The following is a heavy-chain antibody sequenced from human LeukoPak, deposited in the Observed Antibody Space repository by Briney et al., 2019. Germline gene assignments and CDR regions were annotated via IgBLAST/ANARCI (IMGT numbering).Heavy chain of an antibody. Sequence: PGGSLRLSCAASGFTFSSYSMNWVRQAPGKGLGWVSSISSSSSYIYYADSVKGRFTISRDNAKNSLYLQMNSLRAEDSAVYYCARGGYSSSSGHGYWGQGTVVTVSS. J-gene: IGHJ4*02. V-gene: IGHV3-21*01. CDR3: ARGGYSSSSGHGY. CDR1: GFTFSSYS. D-gene: IGHD6-6*01. CDR2: ISSSSSYI.